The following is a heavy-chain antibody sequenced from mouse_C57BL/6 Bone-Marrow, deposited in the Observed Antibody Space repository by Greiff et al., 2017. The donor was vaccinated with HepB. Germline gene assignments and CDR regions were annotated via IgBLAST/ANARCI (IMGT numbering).Heavy chain of an antibody. CDR1: GYTFTSYW. D-gene: IGHD1-1*01. V-gene: IGHV1-74*01. CDR3: ARVYGSSPYWYFDV. J-gene: IGHJ1*03. CDR2: IHPSDSDT. Sequence: QVQLQQPGAELVKPGASVKVSCKASGYTFTSYWMHWVKQRPGQGLEWIGRIHPSDSDTNYNQKFKGKATLTVDKSSSTAYMQISSLTSEDSAVYYCARVYGSSPYWYFDVWGTGTTVTVSS.